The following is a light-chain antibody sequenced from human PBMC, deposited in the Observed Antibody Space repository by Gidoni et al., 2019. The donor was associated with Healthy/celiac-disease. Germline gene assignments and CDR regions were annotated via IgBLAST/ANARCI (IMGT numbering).Light chain of an antibody. CDR1: SSDVGGYNY. J-gene: IGLJ2*01. CDR3: SSYTSSSTLVV. CDR2: DVS. V-gene: IGLV2-14*01. Sequence: QSALTQPASVSGSPGQSITISCTGTSSDVGGYNYVSWYQQHPGKAPKLMIYDVSNRPSGVFNRFFGSKSGNTASLTISGLQAEDEADYYCSSYTSSSTLVVFGGGTKLTVL.